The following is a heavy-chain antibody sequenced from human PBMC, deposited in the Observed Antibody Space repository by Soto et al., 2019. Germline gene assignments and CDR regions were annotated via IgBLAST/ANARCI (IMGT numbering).Heavy chain of an antibody. CDR2: IYYSGST. D-gene: IGHD4-17*01. Sequence: QVQLQESGPGLVKPSQTLSLTCTVSGGSISSGGYYWSWIRQHPGKGLEWIGYIYYSGSTYYNPSLKTRRTISGDTSKSQVSLKLSSVTAADTAVYYCARGTAVPTRFFDYWGQGTLVTFSS. CDR1: GGSISSGGYY. J-gene: IGHJ4*02. V-gene: IGHV4-31*03. CDR3: ARGTAVPTRFFDY.